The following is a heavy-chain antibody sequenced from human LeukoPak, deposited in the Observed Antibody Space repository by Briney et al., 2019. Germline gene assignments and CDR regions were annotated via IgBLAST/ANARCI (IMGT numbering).Heavy chain of an antibody. CDR2: IWYDGSNK. V-gene: IGHV3-33*06. J-gene: IGHJ3*02. Sequence: PGRSLRLSCAASGFTFSSYGMHWVRQAPGKGLEWVAVIWYDGSNKYYADSVKGRFTISRDNSKNTLYLQMNSLRAEDTAVYYCAKDPHSSSWYRGAFDIWGQGTMVTVSS. CDR3: AKDPHSSSWYRGAFDI. CDR1: GFTFSSYG. D-gene: IGHD6-13*01.